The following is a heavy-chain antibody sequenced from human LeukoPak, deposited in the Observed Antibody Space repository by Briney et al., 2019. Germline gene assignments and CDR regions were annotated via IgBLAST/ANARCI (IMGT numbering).Heavy chain of an antibody. D-gene: IGHD5-24*01. V-gene: IGHV3-21*01. CDR2: ISSSSSYI. Sequence: AGSLRLSCAASGFTFSSYSMNWVRQAPGKGLEWVSSISSSSSYIYYADSVKGRFTISRDNAKNSLYLQMNSLRAEDTAVYYCARVVDGYNYFSYWGQGTLVTVSS. CDR3: ARVVDGYNYFSY. J-gene: IGHJ4*02. CDR1: GFTFSSYS.